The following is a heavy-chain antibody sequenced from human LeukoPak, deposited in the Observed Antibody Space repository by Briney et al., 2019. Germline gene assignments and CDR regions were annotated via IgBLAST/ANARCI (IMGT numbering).Heavy chain of an antibody. D-gene: IGHD3-10*01. Sequence: PSETLSLTCTVSGGSISSSSYYWGRIRQPPGKGLEWIVSIYYSGSTYYNPSLKSRVTISVDTSKNQFSLKLSSVTAADTAVYYCARAYYGSGSFNWFDPWGQGTLVTVSS. CDR1: GGSISSSSYY. J-gene: IGHJ5*02. V-gene: IGHV4-39*07. CDR3: ARAYYGSGSFNWFDP. CDR2: IYYSGST.